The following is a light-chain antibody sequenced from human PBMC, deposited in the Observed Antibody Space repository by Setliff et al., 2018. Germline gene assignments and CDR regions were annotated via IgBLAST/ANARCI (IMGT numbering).Light chain of an antibody. J-gene: IGKJ1*01. V-gene: IGKV3-15*01. Sequence: EILMTQSPATLSVSPGERAALSCRASQTINNNLAWYQQKPGQAPRLLVYNVDTRATGIPARFSGSGSGTEFTLTISSLQSEDFALYHCQQYNDWPATFGQGTKVDIK. CDR3: QQYNDWPAT. CDR2: NVD. CDR1: QTINNN.